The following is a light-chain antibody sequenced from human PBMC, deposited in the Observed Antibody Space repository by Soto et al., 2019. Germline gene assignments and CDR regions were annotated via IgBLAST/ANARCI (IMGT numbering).Light chain of an antibody. CDR2: DVS. CDR1: SSDVGGYNY. V-gene: IGLV2-11*01. CDR3: CSYAGNYTLDV. Sequence: QSALTQPRSVSGSPGQSVTISCTGTSSDVGGYNYVSWYQQHPGKAPKLMIYDVSKRPSGVPDRFSGSNSGNTASLTISGLQPEDEADYYCCSYAGNYTLDVFGTGTKLTVL. J-gene: IGLJ1*01.